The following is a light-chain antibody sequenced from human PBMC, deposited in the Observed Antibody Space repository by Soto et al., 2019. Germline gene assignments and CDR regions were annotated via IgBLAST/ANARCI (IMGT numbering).Light chain of an antibody. Sequence: DIVMTQSPLSLPVTPGEPASISCRSSQSLLHSNGYNYLDWYLQKPGQSPQLLIYLGSNRASGVPDRVSGSGSGTDFTLKISRVEAEDVGVYYCMQALPPVYTFGQGTKLEIK. V-gene: IGKV2-28*01. CDR3: MQALPPVYT. J-gene: IGKJ2*01. CDR1: QSLLHSNGYNY. CDR2: LGS.